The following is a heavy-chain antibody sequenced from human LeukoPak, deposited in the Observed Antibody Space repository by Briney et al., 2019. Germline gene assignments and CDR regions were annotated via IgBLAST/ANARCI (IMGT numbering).Heavy chain of an antibody. CDR1: GFTVSSNY. D-gene: IGHD2-2*01. CDR3: ARRLTQYDCFDP. J-gene: IGHJ5*02. CDR2: LYSGGST. Sequence: GGSLRLSCAASGFTVSSNYMNWVRQAPGQGLEWVSVLYSGGSTYYADSVKGRFTISRDSSKNTLFLQMNSLRAEDTAVYYCARRLTQYDCFDPWGQGILVTVSS. V-gene: IGHV3-53*01.